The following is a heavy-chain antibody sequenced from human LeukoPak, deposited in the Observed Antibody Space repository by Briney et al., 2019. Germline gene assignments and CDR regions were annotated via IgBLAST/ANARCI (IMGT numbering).Heavy chain of an antibody. CDR2: ISSSGSTI. Sequence: PGGSLRLSCAASGFTFSDYYMSWIRQAPGKGLEWVSYISSSGSTIYYADSVKGRFTISRDNAKNSLYLQMNSLRAEDTAVYYCARSERVPVVTDFFDYWGQGTLVTVSS. D-gene: IGHD3-22*01. V-gene: IGHV3-11*01. CDR3: ARSERVPVVTDFFDY. CDR1: GFTFSDYY. J-gene: IGHJ4*02.